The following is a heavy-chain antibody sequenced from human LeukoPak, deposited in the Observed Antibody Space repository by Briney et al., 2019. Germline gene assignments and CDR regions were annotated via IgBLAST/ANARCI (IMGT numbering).Heavy chain of an antibody. CDR3: ARVGGATRFDY. D-gene: IGHD5-24*01. CDR1: GGSISSYY. J-gene: IGHJ4*02. CDR2: IYYSGST. V-gene: IGHV4-59*01. Sequence: SQTLSLTCTVSGGSISSYYWSWIRQHPGNGLEWIGYIYYSGSTNYNPSLKSRVTISVDTSKKQFSLKLSSVTAADTAVYYCARVGGATRFDYWGQGTLVTVSS.